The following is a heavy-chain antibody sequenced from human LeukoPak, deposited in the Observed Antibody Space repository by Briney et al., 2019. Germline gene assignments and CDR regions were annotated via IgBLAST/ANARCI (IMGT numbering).Heavy chain of an antibody. V-gene: IGHV3-30*02. Sequence: SGRSLRLSCAASGFTFSAHGMHWVCQAPGKGLEWVAYIRHDGNNQQYVDSVKGRFTISRDNSKNMLYLQMNSLRVEDTAVYYCAIDFWSGYSDYWGEGTLVTVSS. J-gene: IGHJ4*02. CDR2: IRHDGNNQ. CDR3: AIDFWSGYSDY. D-gene: IGHD3-3*01. CDR1: GFTFSAHG.